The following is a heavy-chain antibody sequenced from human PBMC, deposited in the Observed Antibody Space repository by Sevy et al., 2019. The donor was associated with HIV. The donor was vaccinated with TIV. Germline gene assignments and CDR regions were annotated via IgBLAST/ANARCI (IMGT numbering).Heavy chain of an antibody. CDR1: GYSFTSYW. D-gene: IGHD7-27*01. Sequence: GESLKISCKGSGYSFTSYWIGWVRQMPGKGLEWMGIIYPGDSDTRYSPSFQGQVTIPADKSISTAYLQLSSLKASDTAMYYCARLTPNYWFDPWGQGTLVTVSS. V-gene: IGHV5-51*01. J-gene: IGHJ5*02. CDR3: ARLTPNYWFDP. CDR2: IYPGDSDT.